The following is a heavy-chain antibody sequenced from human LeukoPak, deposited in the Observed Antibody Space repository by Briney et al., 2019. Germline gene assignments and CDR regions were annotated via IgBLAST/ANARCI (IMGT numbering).Heavy chain of an antibody. J-gene: IGHJ5*02. V-gene: IGHV3-74*01. Sequence: PGGSLKLSCAASGFTFSTYWMHWVRQAPGKGLVWVSRINSDGTSTSYADSVKGRFTISRDNAKNTLYLQVNSLRVDDTAVYYCARAPWNYPKWFDPWGRGTLVTVSS. D-gene: IGHD1-7*01. CDR2: INSDGTST. CDR3: ARAPWNYPKWFDP. CDR1: GFTFSTYW.